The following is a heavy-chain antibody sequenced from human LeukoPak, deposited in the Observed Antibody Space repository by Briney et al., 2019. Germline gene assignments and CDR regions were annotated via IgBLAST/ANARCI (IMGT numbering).Heavy chain of an antibody. CDR2: IRHDGSIK. D-gene: IGHD2-21*02. Sequence: GGSLRLSCAASGFTFSTYAMHWVRQVPGQGLDWVAFIRHDGSIKYYADSVKGRFTISRDNSKSTLYLQMNSLRTEDTAVYYCARGDCSGDCYHPLYYWGQGSLVTVSS. V-gene: IGHV3-30*02. J-gene: IGHJ4*02. CDR1: GFTFSTYA. CDR3: ARGDCSGDCYHPLYY.